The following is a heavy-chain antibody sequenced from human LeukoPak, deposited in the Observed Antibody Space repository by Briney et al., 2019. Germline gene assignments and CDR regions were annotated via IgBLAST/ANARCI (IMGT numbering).Heavy chain of an antibody. CDR2: IVVGSGNT. V-gene: IGHV1-58*02. D-gene: IGHD4-17*01. Sequence: SVKVSCKASGFTFTSSAMQWVRQARGQRLEWIGWIVVGSGNTNYAQKFQERVTITRDMSTSTAYMELSSLRSEDTAVYYCAANDYGDYAFDYWGQGTLVTVSS. CDR1: GFTFTSSA. J-gene: IGHJ4*02. CDR3: AANDYGDYAFDY.